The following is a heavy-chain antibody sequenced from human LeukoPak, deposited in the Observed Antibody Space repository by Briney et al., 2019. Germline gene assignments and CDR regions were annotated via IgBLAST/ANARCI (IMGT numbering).Heavy chain of an antibody. CDR3: AKAIHYDSSGYTDY. V-gene: IGHV3-23*01. CDR1: GFTFSNYA. J-gene: IGHJ4*02. D-gene: IGHD3-22*01. CDR2: ISGSGGST. Sequence: GGSLRLSCAASGFTFSNYAMNWVRQAPGKGLEWVSGISGSGGSTYYADSVKGRFTISRDNSKNTLYLQMNSLRAEDTAVYYCAKAIHYDSSGYTDYWGQGTLVTVSS.